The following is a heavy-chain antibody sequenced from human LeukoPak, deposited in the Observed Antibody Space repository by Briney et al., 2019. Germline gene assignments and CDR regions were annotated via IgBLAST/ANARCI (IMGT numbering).Heavy chain of an antibody. CDR2: IYYSGST. D-gene: IGHD3-16*01. CDR1: GGSFSGYY. V-gene: IGHV4-34*01. Sequence: SETLSLTCAVYGGSFSGYYWSWIRQPPGKGLEWIGSIYYSGSTYYNPSLKSRVTISVDTSKNQFSLKLSSVTAADTAVYYCARDRSYVDYWGQGTLVTVSS. J-gene: IGHJ4*02. CDR3: ARDRSYVDY.